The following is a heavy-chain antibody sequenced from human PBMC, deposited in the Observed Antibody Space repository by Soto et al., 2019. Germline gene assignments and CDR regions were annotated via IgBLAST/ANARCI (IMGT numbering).Heavy chain of an antibody. V-gene: IGHV4-31*03. CDR3: ARAQTVFGIITVFDY. CDR1: GGSINSGGYY. CDR2: IYYSGST. Sequence: SETLSLTCTVSGGSINSGGYYWSWIRQHPGKGLEWIGYIYYSGSTYYNPSLKSRVTISIDTSKNQFSLKLSSVTAADTAVYYCARAQTVFGIITVFDYWGQGTLVTVSS. D-gene: IGHD3-3*01. J-gene: IGHJ4*02.